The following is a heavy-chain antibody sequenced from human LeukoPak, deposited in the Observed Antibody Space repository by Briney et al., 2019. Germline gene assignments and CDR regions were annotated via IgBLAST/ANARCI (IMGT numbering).Heavy chain of an antibody. J-gene: IGHJ5*02. V-gene: IGHV1-46*01. CDR3: ATGYSSGWYFDP. D-gene: IGHD6-19*01. Sequence: ASVKVSCKASGYTFTSYYMHWVRQAPGQGLEWMGIINPSGGSTSYAQKFQGRVTMTEDTSTDTAYMELSSLRSEDTAVYYCATGYSSGWYFDPWGQGTLVTVSS. CDR2: INPSGGST. CDR1: GYTFTSYY.